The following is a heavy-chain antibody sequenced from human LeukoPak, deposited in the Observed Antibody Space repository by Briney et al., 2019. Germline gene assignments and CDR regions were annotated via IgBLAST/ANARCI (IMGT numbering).Heavy chain of an antibody. CDR1: GFTFSGSA. J-gene: IGHJ4*02. D-gene: IGHD3-3*01. V-gene: IGHV3-73*01. CDR3: WSGLDY. Sequence: GGSLRLSCAASGFTFSGSAMHWVRQASGKGLEWVGRIRSKPNSYATAYAASVTGRFTISRDDSKNTAYLQMNSLKAEDTAVYYCWSGLDYWGQGILVTVSS. CDR2: IRSKPNSYAT.